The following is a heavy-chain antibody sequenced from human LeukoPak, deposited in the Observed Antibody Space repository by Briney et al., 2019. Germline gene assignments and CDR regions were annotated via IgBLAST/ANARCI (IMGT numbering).Heavy chain of an antibody. V-gene: IGHV3-30*18. Sequence: GGSLRLSCAASGFTFSIFGLHWVRQAPGKGLEWVAFISHDGSIKYYADSVKGRLAISRDTSKNTLYLQMNSLRAEDTAVYYCAKDRWESSGSGSSLDYWGQGTLVTVSS. CDR1: GFTFSIFG. D-gene: IGHD3-10*01. J-gene: IGHJ4*02. CDR2: ISHDGSIK. CDR3: AKDRWESSGSGSSLDY.